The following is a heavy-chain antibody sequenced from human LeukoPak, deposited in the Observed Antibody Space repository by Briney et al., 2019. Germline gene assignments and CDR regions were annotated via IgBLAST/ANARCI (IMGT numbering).Heavy chain of an antibody. Sequence: GGSLRLSCAASGFTFSGYTVNWVRQAPGKGLEWVSSISSTSNYIFYTDSVKGRFTISRDNAKNSVYLQMNSLRAEDTAVYYCARGLPYSGGWLQGYWGQGTLVTVSS. J-gene: IGHJ4*02. CDR3: ARGLPYSGGWLQGY. CDR1: GFTFSGYT. V-gene: IGHV3-21*01. CDR2: ISSTSNYI. D-gene: IGHD6-19*01.